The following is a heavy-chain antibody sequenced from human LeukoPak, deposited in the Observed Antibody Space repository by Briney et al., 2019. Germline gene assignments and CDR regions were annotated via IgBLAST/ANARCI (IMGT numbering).Heavy chain of an antibody. CDR1: GYTFTGYY. Sequence: ASVKVSCKASGYTFTGYYMHWVRQAPGQGLEWMGWINPNSGGTNYAQKFQGRVTMTRVTSISTAYMELSRLRSDDTAVYYCARDGKTIGERLPSRWFDPWGQGTLVTVSS. CDR3: ARDGKTIGERLPSRWFDP. D-gene: IGHD1-1*01. CDR2: INPNSGGT. J-gene: IGHJ5*02. V-gene: IGHV1-2*02.